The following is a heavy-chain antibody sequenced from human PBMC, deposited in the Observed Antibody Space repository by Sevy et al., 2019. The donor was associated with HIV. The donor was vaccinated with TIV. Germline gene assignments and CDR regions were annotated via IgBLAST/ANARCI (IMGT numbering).Heavy chain of an antibody. CDR1: GFTFSSYW. CDR2: IKQDGSEK. Sequence: GGSLRLSCAASGFTFSSYWMSWVRQAPGKGLEWVANIKQDGSEKYYVHSVKGRFTISRDNAKNSLYLQMNSLRAEDTAVYYCARGGTYCTNGVCYGGWFDPWGQGTLVTVSS. V-gene: IGHV3-7*04. D-gene: IGHD2-8*01. CDR3: ARGGTYCTNGVCYGGWFDP. J-gene: IGHJ5*02.